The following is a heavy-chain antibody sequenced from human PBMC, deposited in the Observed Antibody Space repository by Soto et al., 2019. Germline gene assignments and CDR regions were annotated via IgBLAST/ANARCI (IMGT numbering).Heavy chain of an antibody. CDR3: ARIGSISYYERSGPTQNGMDV. D-gene: IGHD3-22*01. J-gene: IGHJ6*02. Sequence: GASVQVSRKASGYTLTSYGISWVRQAPGPGLEWMGWISAYNGNTNYAQKLQGRVTMTTDTSTSPAYMKLRSLRSDDTGVYYCARIGSISYYERSGPTQNGMDVWGQGTTVTVSS. V-gene: IGHV1-18*01. CDR2: ISAYNGNT. CDR1: GYTLTSYG.